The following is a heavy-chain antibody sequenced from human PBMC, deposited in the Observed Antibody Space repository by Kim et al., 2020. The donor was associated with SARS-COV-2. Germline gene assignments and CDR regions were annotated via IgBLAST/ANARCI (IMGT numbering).Heavy chain of an antibody. Sequence: GGSLRLSCAASGFTFSSYGMHWVRQAPGKGLEWVAVISYDGSNKYYADSVKGRFTISRDNSKNTLYLQMNSLRAEDTAVYYCAKDEDLYYYYMDVWGKGTTVTVSS. CDR2: ISYDGSNK. CDR3: AKDEDLYYYYMDV. V-gene: IGHV3-30*18. CDR1: GFTFSSYG. J-gene: IGHJ6*03.